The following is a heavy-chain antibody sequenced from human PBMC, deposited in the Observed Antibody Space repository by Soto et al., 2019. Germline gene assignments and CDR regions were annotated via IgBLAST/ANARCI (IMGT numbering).Heavy chain of an antibody. CDR1: GFAFSAHW. Sequence: EVQLVESGGDLVQPGGSLRLSCSASGFAFSAHWMSWVHQTPGKGLEWVSNISQEGSTKYYVDSAKGSFTITRVNAKNYLNLQKHRMSVGVTVMYSCVIDPVPLDLYFDTWGQGILVTVSS. CDR3: VIDPVPLDLYFDT. D-gene: IGHD3-9*01. CDR2: ISQEGSTK. J-gene: IGHJ4*02. V-gene: IGHV3-7*01.